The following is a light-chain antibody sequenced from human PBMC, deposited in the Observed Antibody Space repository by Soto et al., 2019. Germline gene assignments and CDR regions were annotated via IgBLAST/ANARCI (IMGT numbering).Light chain of an antibody. CDR2: EAT. CDR1: SNDVGGYDL. V-gene: IGLV2-23*02. Sequence: QSALTQPASVSGSPGQSITISCSGTSNDVGGYDLVSWYQQHPGKAPSLIIYEATKRPSGVSDRFSASKSGNTASLTISALQAEDEAYYSCCSFAGGATFVFGGGTKLTVL. CDR3: CSFAGGATFV. J-gene: IGLJ2*01.